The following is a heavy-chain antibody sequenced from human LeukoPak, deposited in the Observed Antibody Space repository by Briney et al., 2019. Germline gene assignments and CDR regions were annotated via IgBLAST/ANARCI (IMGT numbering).Heavy chain of an antibody. V-gene: IGHV1-2*06. CDR2: INPNSGGT. CDR3: ARESRTIPPGAFDI. J-gene: IGHJ3*02. Sequence: APVKVSCKASGYTFTGYYMHWVRQAPGQGLEWMGRINPNSGGTNYAQKFQGRVTITADESTSTAYMELSSLRSEDTAVYYCARESRTIPPGAFDIWGQGTMVTVSS. D-gene: IGHD1-1*01. CDR1: GYTFTGYY.